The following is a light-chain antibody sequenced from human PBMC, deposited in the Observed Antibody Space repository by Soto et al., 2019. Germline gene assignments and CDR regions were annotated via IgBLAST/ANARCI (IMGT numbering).Light chain of an antibody. V-gene: IGLV1-40*01. CDR2: GNS. Sequence: QPVLTQPPSVSGAPGQRVTISCTGSSSNIGAGYDVHWYQQLPGIAPKLLMYGNSNRPSGVPDRFSGSKSGTSASLAITGLQAEDEADYYCQSYDSSLSGYVFGTGTKLTVL. J-gene: IGLJ1*01. CDR1: SSNIGAGYD. CDR3: QSYDSSLSGYV.